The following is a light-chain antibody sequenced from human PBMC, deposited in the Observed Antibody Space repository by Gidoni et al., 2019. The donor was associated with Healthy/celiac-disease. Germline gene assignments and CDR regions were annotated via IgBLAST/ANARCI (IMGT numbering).Light chain of an antibody. V-gene: IGKV1-NL1*01. Sequence: DIQMTPSPTSLSASVGVRVTITCRASQGISNSLAWYQQKPGKAPKLLLYAASRLESGVPSRFSGSGSGTDYTLTSSGLQPEDFATYYFQQYYSTSFTFXPXTKVD. CDR1: QGISNS. CDR3: QQYYSTSFT. CDR2: AAS. J-gene: IGKJ3*01.